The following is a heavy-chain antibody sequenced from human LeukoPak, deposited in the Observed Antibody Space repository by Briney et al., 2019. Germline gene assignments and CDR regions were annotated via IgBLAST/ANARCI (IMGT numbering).Heavy chain of an antibody. J-gene: IGHJ6*02. CDR3: ARDIAVAGTTGPYYYGMDV. Sequence: GASVKVSCKASGYTFTSYGISWVRQAPGQGLEWMGWISAYNGNTNYAQKLQGRVTMTRDTSISTAYMELSRLRSDDTAVYYCARDIAVAGTTGPYYYGMDVWGQGTTVTVSS. CDR2: ISAYNGNT. V-gene: IGHV1-18*01. CDR1: GYTFTSYG. D-gene: IGHD6-19*01.